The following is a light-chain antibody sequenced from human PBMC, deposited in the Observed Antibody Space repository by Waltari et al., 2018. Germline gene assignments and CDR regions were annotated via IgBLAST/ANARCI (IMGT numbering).Light chain of an antibody. CDR3: QQCHGSPIT. Sequence: EIELTQSPGTLSLSPGDRAALSCRASESIATDYLAWYQQKPCQAPRLLIYGTSSRATDIPDRFSGSGSGTEFSLVISRLEPEDFAVYYCQQCHGSPITFGQGTRLEI. CDR1: ESIATDY. J-gene: IGKJ5*01. CDR2: GTS. V-gene: IGKV3-20*01.